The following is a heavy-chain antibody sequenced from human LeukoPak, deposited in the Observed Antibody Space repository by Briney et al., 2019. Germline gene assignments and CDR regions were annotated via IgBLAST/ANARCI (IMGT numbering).Heavy chain of an antibody. Sequence: SVKVSCKASGGTFSSYTISWVRQAPGQGLEWMGRIIPILGIANYAQKFQGRVTITADKSASTAYMELSSLRSEDTAVYYCARDRRAQPLMDPWGQGTLVTVSS. CDR2: IIPILGIA. J-gene: IGHJ5*02. V-gene: IGHV1-69*04. D-gene: IGHD6-13*01. CDR1: GGTFSSYT. CDR3: ARDRRAQPLMDP.